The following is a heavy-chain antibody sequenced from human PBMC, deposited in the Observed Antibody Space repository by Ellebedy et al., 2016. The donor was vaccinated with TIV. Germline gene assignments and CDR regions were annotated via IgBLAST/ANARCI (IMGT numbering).Heavy chain of an antibody. CDR3: ARGIEQWLTY. CDR1: GASISRALYH. CDR2: IYSGGST. Sequence: SETLSLXXTVSGASISRALYHQVWSRHSPGKRLEGIGYIYSGGSTYYSPSLKSRVTISLDTSKNQFSLKLTSVTAADKAVYYCARGIEQWLTYWGQGTLITVSS. J-gene: IGHJ4*02. D-gene: IGHD6-19*01. V-gene: IGHV4-31*03.